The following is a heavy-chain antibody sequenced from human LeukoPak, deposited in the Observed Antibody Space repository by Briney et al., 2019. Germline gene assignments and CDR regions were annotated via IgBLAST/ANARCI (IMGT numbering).Heavy chain of an antibody. CDR1: GGTFSSYA. CDR2: IIPIFGTA. Sequence: GASVNVSCKASGGTFSSYAISWVRQAPGQGLEWMGGIIPIFGTANYAQKFQGRVTITADESTSTAYMELSSLRSEDTAVYYCARGCSSTSCPHRYYYYYGMDVWGQGTTVTVSS. CDR3: ARGCSSTSCPHRYYYYYGMDV. J-gene: IGHJ6*02. D-gene: IGHD2-2*01. V-gene: IGHV1-69*13.